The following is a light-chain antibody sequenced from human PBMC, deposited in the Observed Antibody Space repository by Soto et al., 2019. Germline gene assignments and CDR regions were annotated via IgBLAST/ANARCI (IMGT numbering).Light chain of an antibody. V-gene: IGKV3-20*01. J-gene: IGKJ3*01. Sequence: EIVLTQSPGTLSLSPGERATLSCRASQSVSSGYLAWYQQKPGQVPRLLIYGASTRATGIPDRFSGSRSGTVFTLPISRLEPEDFTVYYCHQYCGSPYTFGPGIKVDIK. CDR1: QSVSSGY. CDR2: GAS. CDR3: HQYCGSPYT.